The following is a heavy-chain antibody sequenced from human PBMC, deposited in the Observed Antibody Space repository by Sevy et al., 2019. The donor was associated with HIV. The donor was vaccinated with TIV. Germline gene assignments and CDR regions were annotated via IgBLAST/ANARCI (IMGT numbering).Heavy chain of an antibody. CDR2: ISNDGINE. D-gene: IGHD1-26*01. Sequence: GGSLRLSCIGSGFSFSYYGIHWVRQSPGKGLDWVALISNDGINEYYADSVKGRFTISRDNSKNKVYLEMNSLRNEDTAIYFCANAYSGSYSHSYLYALDVWGQGTTVTVSS. V-gene: IGHV3-30*18. CDR3: ANAYSGSYSHSYLYALDV. J-gene: IGHJ6*02. CDR1: GFSFSYYG.